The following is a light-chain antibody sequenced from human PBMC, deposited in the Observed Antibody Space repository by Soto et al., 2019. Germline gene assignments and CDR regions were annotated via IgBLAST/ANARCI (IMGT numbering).Light chain of an antibody. J-gene: IGKJ1*01. V-gene: IGKV3D-20*02. Sequence: EIVLTQSPATLSLSPGERATLSCRASQSVSSSFLAWYQQRPGQAPRLLIYGASSRATGIPDRFSGSGSGTDFTLTISSLQPEDFAIYYCQQANNFPWTFGQGTKVDIK. CDR1: QSVSSSF. CDR2: GAS. CDR3: QQANNFPWT.